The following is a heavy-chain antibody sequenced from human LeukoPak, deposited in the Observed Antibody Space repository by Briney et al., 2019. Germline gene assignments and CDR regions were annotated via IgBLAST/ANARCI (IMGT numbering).Heavy chain of an antibody. Sequence: GESLKISCKGSGYSFTNYWIGWVRQMPGEGLEWMGIISPDGSDTSYSPSFQGQVTISADKSITTAYLQWSSLKASDTAMYYCARLTSSWSFDYWGQGTLVTVSS. D-gene: IGHD6-13*01. V-gene: IGHV5-51*01. CDR1: GYSFTNYW. CDR3: ARLTSSWSFDY. J-gene: IGHJ4*02. CDR2: ISPDGSDT.